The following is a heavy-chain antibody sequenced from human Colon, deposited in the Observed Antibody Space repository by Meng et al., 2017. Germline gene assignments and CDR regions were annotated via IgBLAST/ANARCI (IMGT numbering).Heavy chain of an antibody. J-gene: IGHJ3*01. CDR2: ISYDGGNK. V-gene: IGHV3-30*07. CDR3: ARAPVFGVLSGASDV. CDR1: GFTFSSYA. Sequence: GESLKISCAASGFTFSSYAMHWVRQAPGKGLEWVGFISYDGGNKYYADSVRGRFTISRDNSMNTLYLQMNSLGAEDTALYYCARAPVFGVLSGASDVWGQGTRVTVSS. D-gene: IGHD3-3*01.